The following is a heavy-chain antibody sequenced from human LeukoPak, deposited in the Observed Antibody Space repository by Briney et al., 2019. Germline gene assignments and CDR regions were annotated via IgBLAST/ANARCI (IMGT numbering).Heavy chain of an antibody. CDR1: GYTFTGYY. D-gene: IGHD6-13*01. Sequence: ASVTVSCKASGYTFTGYYMHWVRQAPGQGLEWMGWINPNSGGTNYAQKFQGRVTMTRDTSISTAYMELSRLRSDDTAVYYCARSIAAAGTTGYYFDYWGQGTLVTVSS. V-gene: IGHV1-2*02. CDR3: ARSIAAAGTTGYYFDY. CDR2: INPNSGGT. J-gene: IGHJ4*02.